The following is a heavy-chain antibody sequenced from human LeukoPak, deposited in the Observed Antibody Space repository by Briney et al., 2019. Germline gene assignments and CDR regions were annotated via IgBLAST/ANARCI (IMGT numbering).Heavy chain of an antibody. J-gene: IGHJ6*02. CDR1: GFTFSSYS. Sequence: KSGGSLRLSCAASGFTFSSYSMNRVLQAPAKGREWVSSISSSSSYIYYADSVKGRFTISRDNAKNSLYLQMNSLRAEDTAVYYCARDEFYGMDVWGQGTTVTVSS. D-gene: IGHD3-10*01. V-gene: IGHV3-21*01. CDR2: ISSSSSYI. CDR3: ARDEFYGMDV.